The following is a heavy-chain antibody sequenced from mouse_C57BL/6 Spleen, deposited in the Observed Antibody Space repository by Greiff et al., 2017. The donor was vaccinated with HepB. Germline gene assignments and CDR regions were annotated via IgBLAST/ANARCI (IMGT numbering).Heavy chain of an antibody. CDR2: ISDGGSYT. CDR1: GFTFSSYA. CDR3: AREGSNYDAMDY. J-gene: IGHJ4*01. D-gene: IGHD2-5*01. V-gene: IGHV5-4*01. Sequence: EVKLMESGGGLVKPGGSLKLSCAASGFTFSSYAMSWVRQTPEKRLEWVATISDGGSYTYYPDNVKGRFTISRDNAKNNLYLQMSHLKSEDTAMYYCAREGSNYDAMDYWGQGTSVTVPS.